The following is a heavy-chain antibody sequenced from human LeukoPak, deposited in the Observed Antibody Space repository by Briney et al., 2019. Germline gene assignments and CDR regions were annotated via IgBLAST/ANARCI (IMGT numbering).Heavy chain of an antibody. CDR3: ARGRGAVAGTGDY. Sequence: SETLSLTCAVYGGSFSGYYWSWIRQPPGKGLEWIGEINNSGSTNYNPSLKSRVTISVDTSKHQFSLKLSSVTAADTAVYYCARGRGAVAGTGDYWGQGTLVTVSS. CDR1: GGSFSGYY. D-gene: IGHD6-19*01. CDR2: INNSGST. V-gene: IGHV4-34*01. J-gene: IGHJ4*02.